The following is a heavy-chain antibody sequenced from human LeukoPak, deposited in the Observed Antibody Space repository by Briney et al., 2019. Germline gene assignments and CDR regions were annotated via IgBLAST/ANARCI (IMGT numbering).Heavy chain of an antibody. V-gene: IGHV5-51*01. CDR3: ARRASDYYDSSGYSDY. D-gene: IGHD3-22*01. Sequence: GESLKISCKGSGYSFTSYWIGWVRQMPGKGLEWMGIIYPGDPDTRYSPSFQGQVTISADKSISTAYLQWSSLKASDTAMYYCARRASDYYDSSGYSDYWGQGTLVAVSS. CDR2: IYPGDPDT. CDR1: GYSFTSYW. J-gene: IGHJ4*02.